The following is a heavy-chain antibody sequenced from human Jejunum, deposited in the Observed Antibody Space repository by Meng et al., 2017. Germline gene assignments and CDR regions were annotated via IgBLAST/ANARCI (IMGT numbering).Heavy chain of an antibody. V-gene: IGHV4-4*02. CDR3: VRGEFAMRARFDF. CDR1: GGYINKENW. J-gene: IGHJ4*02. D-gene: IGHD2-2*01. Sequence: QVQLQESVPGLVKPSGTLSLTCAVSGGYINKENWWSWVRQSPGRGLEWIGEIYNDGTTNYNPSLNRRVTMSVDESTNQMSLKLTSVTAADTAVYYCVRGEFAMRARFDFWGQGILVTVSS. CDR2: IYNDGTT.